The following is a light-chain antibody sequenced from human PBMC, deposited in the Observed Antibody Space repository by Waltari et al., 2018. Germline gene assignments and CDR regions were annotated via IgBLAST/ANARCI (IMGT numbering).Light chain of an antibody. CDR1: HNIRNF. V-gene: IGKV1-39*01. Sequence: DIQMTQSPSSLSASVGDRVTITCRASHNIRNFLNWYQQRPGKAPKLLVYASSSLQTGVPSRFSGSGSGTEFTLIISSLQSEDFAVYYCQQYNNWPPWTFGQGTKVEIK. J-gene: IGKJ1*01. CDR2: ASS. CDR3: QQYNNWPPWT.